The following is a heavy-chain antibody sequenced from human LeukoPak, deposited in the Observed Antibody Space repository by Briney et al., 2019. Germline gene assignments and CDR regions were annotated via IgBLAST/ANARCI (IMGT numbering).Heavy chain of an antibody. Sequence: GGSLRLSCAASGFTFSNFLMTWVRQAPGKGPEWVSAISGSGGDTYYADSVKGRFTISRDNSKNTLYLQMNSLRAEDTAVYYCAKKGATAGDFDYWGQGTLVTVSS. V-gene: IGHV3-23*01. J-gene: IGHJ4*02. CDR1: GFTFSNFL. D-gene: IGHD1-26*01. CDR3: AKKGATAGDFDY. CDR2: ISGSGGDT.